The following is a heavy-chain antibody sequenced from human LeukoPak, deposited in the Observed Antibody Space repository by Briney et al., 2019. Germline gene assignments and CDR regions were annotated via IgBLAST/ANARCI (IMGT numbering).Heavy chain of an antibody. CDR3: ARAPSEIGGYYPQYFRH. CDR2: IKSDGNT. CDR1: GFTFSSYW. J-gene: IGHJ1*01. V-gene: IGHV3-74*01. D-gene: IGHD3-22*01. Sequence: GGSLRLSCAPSGFTFSSYWMHWFRQAPGKGLVWVSRIKSDGNTNYADSVKGRFTISRDNAKNTVSLQMNSLRAEDTGVYYCARAPSEIGGYYPQYFRHWGQGTLVTVSS.